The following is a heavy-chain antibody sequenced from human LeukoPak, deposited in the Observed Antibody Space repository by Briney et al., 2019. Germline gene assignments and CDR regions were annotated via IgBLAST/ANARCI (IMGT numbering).Heavy chain of an antibody. J-gene: IGHJ6*02. V-gene: IGHV1-18*01. D-gene: IGHD6-19*01. CDR3: ARDPPESRGWYGMDV. CDR2: ISAYNGNT. Sequence: EASVKVSCKASGYTFTSYGISWVRQAPGQGLEWMGWISAYNGNTNYAQKLQGRVTMTTDTSTSTAYMELRSLRSDDTAVYYCARDPPESRGWYGMDVWGQGTTVTVSS. CDR1: GYTFTSYG.